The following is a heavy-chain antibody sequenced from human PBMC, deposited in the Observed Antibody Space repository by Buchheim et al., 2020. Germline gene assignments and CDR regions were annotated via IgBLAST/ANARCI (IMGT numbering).Heavy chain of an antibody. V-gene: IGHV4-61*01. Sequence: QVQLQESGPGLVKPSETLSLTCTVSGGSVSSGSYYWSWIRQPPGKGLEWIGYIYYSGSTNYNPSLKRRVTISVDTSKNQFSLKLSSVTAADTAVYYCAREYSGSYSNWFDPWGQGTL. CDR3: AREYSGSYSNWFDP. J-gene: IGHJ5*02. D-gene: IGHD1-26*01. CDR1: GGSVSSGSYY. CDR2: IYYSGST.